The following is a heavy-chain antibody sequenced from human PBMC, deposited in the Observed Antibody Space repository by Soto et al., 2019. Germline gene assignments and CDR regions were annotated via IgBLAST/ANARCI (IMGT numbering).Heavy chain of an antibody. CDR3: ARSVPQQLWWFDP. CDR1: GFTVSSNY. V-gene: IGHV3-53*01. Sequence: TGGSLRLSCAASGFTVSSNYMSWVRQAPGKGLEWVSVIYSGGSTYYAGSVKGRFTISRDNSKNTLYLQMNSLRAEDTAVYYCARSVPQQLWWFDPWGQGTLVTVSS. J-gene: IGHJ5*02. CDR2: IYSGGST. D-gene: IGHD5-18*01.